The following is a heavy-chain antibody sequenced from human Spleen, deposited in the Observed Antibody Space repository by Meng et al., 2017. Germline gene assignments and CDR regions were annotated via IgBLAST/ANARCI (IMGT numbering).Heavy chain of an antibody. CDR3: ARDKRFDYDSSGFYHDY. Sequence: SSSSYYWCWIRQPPGKGLEWVSAISGSGGSTYYADSVKGRFTISRDNSKNTLYLQMNSLRAEDTAVYYCARDKRFDYDSSGFYHDYWGQGTLVTVSS. V-gene: IGHV3-23*01. J-gene: IGHJ4*02. D-gene: IGHD3-22*01. CDR1: SSSSYY. CDR2: ISGSGGST.